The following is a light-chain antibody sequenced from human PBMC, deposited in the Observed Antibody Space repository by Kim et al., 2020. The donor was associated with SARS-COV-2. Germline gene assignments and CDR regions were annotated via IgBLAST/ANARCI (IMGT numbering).Light chain of an antibody. CDR2: GKN. V-gene: IGLV3-19*01. J-gene: IGLJ2*01. CDR3: NSRDSSGNHVV. Sequence: VDQTVRITCQGNSLRSYYASWYQQKPGQAPVLVIYGKNNRPSGIPDRFSGSSSGNTASLTITGAQAEDEADYYCNSRDSSGNHVVFGGGTQLTVL. CDR1: SLRSYY.